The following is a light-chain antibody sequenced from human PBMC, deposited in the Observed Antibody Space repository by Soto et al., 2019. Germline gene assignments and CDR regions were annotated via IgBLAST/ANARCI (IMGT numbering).Light chain of an antibody. V-gene: IGKV3-20*01. Sequence: EIVLTQSPATLSLSPGERATLSCRASQSVGNNYLAWYQQKPGQPPRVLFFGASTRATGIPDRFSGSGSGTDFSLTITRLEPEDFAVYYCQQYGSSPLTFGGGSEVEIK. J-gene: IGKJ4*01. CDR2: GAS. CDR3: QQYGSSPLT. CDR1: QSVGNNY.